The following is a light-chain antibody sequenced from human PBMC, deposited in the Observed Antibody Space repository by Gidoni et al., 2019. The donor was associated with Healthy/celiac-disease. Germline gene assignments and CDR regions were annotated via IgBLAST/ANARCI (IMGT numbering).Light chain of an antibody. Sequence: EIVLTQSPATLSLSPGESATLSCRASQSVSSYLAWYQRKPGQAPRLLIYDASNRATGIPARFSGSGSGTDFTLTIRSLEPEDFAVYYCQQRSNWLPLTFGGGTKVEIK. V-gene: IGKV3-11*01. CDR1: QSVSSY. CDR2: DAS. CDR3: QQRSNWLPLT. J-gene: IGKJ4*01.